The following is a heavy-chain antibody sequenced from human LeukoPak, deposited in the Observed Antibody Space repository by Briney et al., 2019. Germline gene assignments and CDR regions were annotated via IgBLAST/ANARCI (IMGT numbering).Heavy chain of an antibody. V-gene: IGHV1-18*01. J-gene: IGHJ4*02. D-gene: IGHD2-21*02. CDR2: ISAYNGNT. Sequence: GASVKVSCKASGYTFTSYGISWVRQAPGQGLEWMGWISAYNGNTNYAQKLQGRVTMTTDTSTSTACMELRSLRSDDTAVYYCARPNDLGMVTAILGYWGQGTLATVSS. CDR3: ARPNDLGMVTAILGY. CDR1: GYTFTSYG.